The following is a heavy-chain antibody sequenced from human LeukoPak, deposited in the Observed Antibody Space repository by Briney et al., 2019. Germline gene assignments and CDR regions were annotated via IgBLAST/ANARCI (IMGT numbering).Heavy chain of an antibody. Sequence: GGSLRLSCAASRFAFSNYVMNWVRQPPGKGLEWVSSITDSGGATYYADSMKGRFTISRDNSKNTLYLQMTSLKAEDTAVYYCAKRGPDFRALEYWGQGTLVTVSS. CDR1: RFAFSNYV. CDR3: AKRGPDFRALEY. D-gene: IGHD1-14*01. CDR2: ITDSGGAT. V-gene: IGHV3-23*01. J-gene: IGHJ4*02.